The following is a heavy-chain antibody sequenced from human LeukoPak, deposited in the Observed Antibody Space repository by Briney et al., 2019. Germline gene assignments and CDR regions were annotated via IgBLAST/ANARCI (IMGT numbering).Heavy chain of an antibody. CDR2: IYPGDSDT. CDR1: GYSFTSYW. CDR3: ARRGGLWWFDP. V-gene: IGHV5-51*01. Sequence: GESLQISCKGSGYSFTSYWIGWVRQLPGKGREGMGIIYPGDSDTRYSPSFQGQVIISADKSISTAYLQWSSLKASDTAMYYCARRGGLWWFDPWGQGTLVTVSS. J-gene: IGHJ5*02. D-gene: IGHD3-10*01.